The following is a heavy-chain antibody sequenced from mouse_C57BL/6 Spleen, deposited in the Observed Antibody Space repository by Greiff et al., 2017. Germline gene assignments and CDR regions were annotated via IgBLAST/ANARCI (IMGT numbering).Heavy chain of an antibody. D-gene: IGHD3-2*02. Sequence: VQLQQSGAELARPGASGKMSCKASGYTFTSYTLHWVKQRPGQGLEWIGYSNPSSGYTKYNQKFKDKATLTADKSSSTAYMQLSSLTSEDSAVYYCARWDSSGYVEAMDYWGQGTSVTVSS. J-gene: IGHJ4*01. CDR2: SNPSSGYT. CDR1: GYTFTSYT. CDR3: ARWDSSGYVEAMDY. V-gene: IGHV1-4*01.